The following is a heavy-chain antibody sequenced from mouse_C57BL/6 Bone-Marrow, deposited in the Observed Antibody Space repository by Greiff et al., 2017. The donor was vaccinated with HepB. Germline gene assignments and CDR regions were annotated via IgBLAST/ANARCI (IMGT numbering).Heavy chain of an antibody. J-gene: IGHJ2*01. CDR3: ARGGGNGYYGRYFDY. Sequence: VQLQQSGPELVKPGASVKISCKASGYTFTDYYMNWVKQSHGKSLEWIGDINPNNGGTSYNQKFKGKATLTVDKSSSTAYMELRSLTSEDSAVYYCARGGGNGYYGRYFDYWGQGTTLTVSS. CDR2: INPNNGGT. V-gene: IGHV1-26*01. D-gene: IGHD2-3*01. CDR1: GYTFTDYY.